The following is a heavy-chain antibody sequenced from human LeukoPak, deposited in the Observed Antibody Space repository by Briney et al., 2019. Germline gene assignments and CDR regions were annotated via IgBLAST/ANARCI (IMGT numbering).Heavy chain of an antibody. CDR2: IVVGSGNT. D-gene: IGHD3-10*01. Sequence: GTSVKVSCNASGFTFTSSAVQWLRQARGQRLEWIGWIVVGSGNTNYAQKFQEKVTTTRNMSTSTVYMELSSMRSEDTAVYYCAADSRRNYYGSGSYYIPYYYGMDVWGKGTTVTVSS. CDR1: GFTFTSSA. J-gene: IGHJ6*04. V-gene: IGHV1-58*01. CDR3: AADSRRNYYGSGSYYIPYYYGMDV.